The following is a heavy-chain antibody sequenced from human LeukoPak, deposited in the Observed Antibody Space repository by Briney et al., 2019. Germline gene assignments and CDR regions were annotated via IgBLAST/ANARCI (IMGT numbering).Heavy chain of an antibody. Sequence: GASVKVSCKASGYTFTGYHMHWVRQAHGQGLEWMGWINPNSGGTNYAQKFQGRVTMTRDTSISTAYMELSRLRSDDTAVYYCARGIGRSVYDSSGYLRYWGQGTLVTVSS. D-gene: IGHD3-22*01. CDR2: INPNSGGT. J-gene: IGHJ4*02. CDR3: ARGIGRSVYDSSGYLRY. CDR1: GYTFTGYH. V-gene: IGHV1-2*02.